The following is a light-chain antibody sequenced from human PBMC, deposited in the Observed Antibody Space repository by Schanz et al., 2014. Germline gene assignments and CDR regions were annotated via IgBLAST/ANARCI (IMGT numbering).Light chain of an antibody. J-gene: IGLJ2*01. Sequence: QSALTQPASVSGSPGQSITISCTGTSSDVGGHDYVSWYQQHPGKAPKLMIYDVSNRPSGVSNRFSGSKSGNTAFLTVSGVQAEDEADYYCSSYTSSSTLVVFGGGTKLTVL. CDR3: SSYTSSSTLVV. CDR1: SSDVGGHDY. CDR2: DVS. V-gene: IGLV2-14*03.